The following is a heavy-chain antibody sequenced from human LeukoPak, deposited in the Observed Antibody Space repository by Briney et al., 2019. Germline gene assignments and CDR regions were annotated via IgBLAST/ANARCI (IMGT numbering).Heavy chain of an antibody. CDR3: ARGIWSGYPRLDY. CDR2: IYYSGST. D-gene: IGHD3-3*01. CDR1: GDSVSSGSYY. Sequence: PSETLSLTCTVSGDSVSSGSYYWNWIRQPPGKGLEWIGYIYYSGSTNYNPSLKSRVTISIDPSKKQLSLKLSSVTAADTAVYYCARGIWSGYPRLDYWGQGTLVTVSS. J-gene: IGHJ4*02. V-gene: IGHV4-61*01.